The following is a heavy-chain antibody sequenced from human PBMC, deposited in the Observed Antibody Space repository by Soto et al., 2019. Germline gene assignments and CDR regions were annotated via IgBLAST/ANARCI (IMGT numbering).Heavy chain of an antibody. J-gene: IGHJ4*02. D-gene: IGHD2-2*01. V-gene: IGHV3-21*01. CDR3: ARVLVVPAAGIDY. Sequence: EVQLVQSGGGLVKPGGSLRLSCAASGFTFSSYSMNWVRQAPGKGLEWVSSISSSSSYIYYADSVKGRFTISRDNAKNSLYLQMNSLRAEDTAVYYCARVLVVPAAGIDYWGQGTRVTVSS. CDR2: ISSSSSYI. CDR1: GFTFSSYS.